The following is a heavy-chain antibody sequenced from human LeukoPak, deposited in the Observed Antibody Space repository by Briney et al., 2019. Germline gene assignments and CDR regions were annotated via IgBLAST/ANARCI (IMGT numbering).Heavy chain of an antibody. CDR3: ARNGLGTYYYYYMDV. Sequence: GASVKVSCKASGGTFSSYAISWVRQAPGQGHEWMGGIIPIFGTANYAQKFQGRVTITADESTSTAYMELSSLRSEDTAVYYCARNGLGTYYYYYMDVWGKGTTVTVSS. J-gene: IGHJ6*03. CDR2: IIPIFGTA. V-gene: IGHV1-69*13. CDR1: GGTFSSYA. D-gene: IGHD5-12*01.